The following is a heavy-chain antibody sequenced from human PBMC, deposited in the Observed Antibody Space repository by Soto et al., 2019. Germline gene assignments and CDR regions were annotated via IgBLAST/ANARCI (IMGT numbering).Heavy chain of an antibody. Sequence: GASVKVSCKASGGTVSSYAISWVRQAPGQGLEWMGGIIPIFGTANYAQKFQGRVTITADESTSTAYMELSSLRSEDTAVYYCASSPTGSGSYYNYYYGMDVWGQGTTVTVSS. V-gene: IGHV1-69*13. CDR2: IIPIFGTA. CDR1: GGTVSSYA. D-gene: IGHD3-10*01. J-gene: IGHJ6*02. CDR3: ASSPTGSGSYYNYYYGMDV.